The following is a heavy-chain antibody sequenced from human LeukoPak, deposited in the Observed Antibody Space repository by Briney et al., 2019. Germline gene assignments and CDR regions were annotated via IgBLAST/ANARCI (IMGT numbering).Heavy chain of an antibody. CDR1: GFTFNNYA. CDR2: ISGDGVSP. CDR3: ARDPGAFPYFFDC. J-gene: IGHJ4*02. V-gene: IGHV3-23*01. D-gene: IGHD4/OR15-4a*01. Sequence: GGSLRLSCAASGFTFNNYALTWVRQTPGKGLECVSAISGDGVSPYYADTVRGRFTISRDNSKNTLYLQMNSLRVEDTAVYFCARDPGAFPYFFDCWGQGTLVTVSS.